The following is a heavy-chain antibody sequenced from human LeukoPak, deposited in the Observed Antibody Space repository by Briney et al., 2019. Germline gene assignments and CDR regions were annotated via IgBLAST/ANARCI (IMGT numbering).Heavy chain of an antibody. J-gene: IGHJ4*02. CDR3: AGGRESTNYYVD. CDR2: IYTGGTT. Sequence: GGSLRLSCAASGFTVSNNYMSWVRQAPGKGLEWVSVIYTGGTTHHADSVKGRFTISRDNSKNTLYLQMNSLRVEDTAMYYCAGGRESTNYYVDWGQGTLVTVSS. D-gene: IGHD3-10*02. V-gene: IGHV3-66*01. CDR1: GFTVSNNY.